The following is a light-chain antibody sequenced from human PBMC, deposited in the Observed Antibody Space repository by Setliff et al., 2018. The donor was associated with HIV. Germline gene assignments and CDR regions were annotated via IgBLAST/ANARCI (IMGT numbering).Light chain of an antibody. V-gene: IGLV3-21*03. Sequence: SYELTQPPSVSVAPGKTARITCGGNNIGSKSVHWYQQKPGQAPVLVVYDDSVRPSGIPERFSGSNSGNTATLTISRVEAGDEADYHCQVWDSSSDHPYVFGTGTKVT. CDR3: QVWDSSSDHPYV. CDR2: DDS. CDR1: NIGSKS. J-gene: IGLJ1*01.